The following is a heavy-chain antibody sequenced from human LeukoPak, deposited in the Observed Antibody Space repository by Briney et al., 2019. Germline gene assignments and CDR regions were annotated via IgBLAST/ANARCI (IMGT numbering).Heavy chain of an antibody. V-gene: IGHV1-8*02. D-gene: IGHD3-22*01. CDR1: GYTFTSYG. CDR3: RFDSSGYYYRAFDI. CDR2: MNPNSGNT. Sequence: ASVKVSCKASGYTFTSYGINWVRQAPGQGLEWMGWMNPNSGNTNYAQKFQGRVTMTTNTSISTAYMELSSLRSDDTAVYYCRFDSSGYYYRAFDIWGQGTMVTVSS. J-gene: IGHJ3*02.